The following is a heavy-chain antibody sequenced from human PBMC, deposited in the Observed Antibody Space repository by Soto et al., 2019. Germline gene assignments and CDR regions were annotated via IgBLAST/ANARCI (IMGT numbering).Heavy chain of an antibody. Sequence: EVQLVESGGGLIQPGGSLRLSCAASGFTVSSNYMTWVRQAPGEGLEWVSVIFSDGSTYYADSVKGRFSISRDNSKNTLYLQMNSLIAEDTAVYYCAREKTYGDYYCYGMDVWGQGTTVTVSS. J-gene: IGHJ6*02. D-gene: IGHD4-17*01. CDR1: GFTVSSNY. CDR3: AREKTYGDYYCYGMDV. CDR2: IFSDGST. V-gene: IGHV3-53*01.